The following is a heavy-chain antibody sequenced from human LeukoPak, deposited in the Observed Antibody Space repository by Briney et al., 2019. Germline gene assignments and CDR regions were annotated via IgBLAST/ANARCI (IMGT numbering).Heavy chain of an antibody. CDR3: ARGSIAVAGTIDY. Sequence: GGSLRLSCAASGFTFSSYAMSWVRQAPGKGLEWVSAISGSGGSTYYADSVKGRFTISRDNSKNTLYLQMDSLRAEDTAVYYCARGSIAVAGTIDYWGQGTLVTVSS. D-gene: IGHD6-19*01. CDR1: GFTFSSYA. V-gene: IGHV3-23*01. CDR2: ISGSGGST. J-gene: IGHJ4*02.